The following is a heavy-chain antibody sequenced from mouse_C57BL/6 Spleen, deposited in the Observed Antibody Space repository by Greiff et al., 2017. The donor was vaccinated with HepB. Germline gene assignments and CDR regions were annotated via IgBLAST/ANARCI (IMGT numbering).Heavy chain of an antibody. CDR3: ARQAAHATWFAY. D-gene: IGHD3-2*02. J-gene: IGHJ3*01. CDR1: GYTFTSYW. V-gene: IGHV1-69*01. Sequence: VQLQQPGAELVMPGASVKLSCKASGYTFTSYWMHWVKQRPGQGLEWIGEIDPSDSYTNYNQKFKGKSTLTVDKSSSTAYMQLSSLTSEDSAVYYCARQAAHATWFAYWGQGTLVTVSA. CDR2: IDPSDSYT.